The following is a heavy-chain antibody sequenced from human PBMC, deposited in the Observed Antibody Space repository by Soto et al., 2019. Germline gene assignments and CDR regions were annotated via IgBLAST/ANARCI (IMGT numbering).Heavy chain of an antibody. D-gene: IGHD6-13*01. V-gene: IGHV3-64D*06. CDR1: GFTFSSYA. CDR2: ISSNGGST. CDR3: VKDIAAAGDY. J-gene: IGHJ4*02. Sequence: GGSLRLSCSASGFTFSSYAMHWVREAQGKGLEYVSAISSNGGSTYYADSVKGRFTISRDNSKNTLYLQMSSLRAEDTTVYYCVKDIAAAGDYWGQATLVTHSS.